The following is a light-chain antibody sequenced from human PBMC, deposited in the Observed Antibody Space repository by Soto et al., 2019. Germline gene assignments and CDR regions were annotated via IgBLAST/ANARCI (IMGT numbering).Light chain of an antibody. J-gene: IGLJ2*01. V-gene: IGLV2-14*01. CDR1: SSDVGAYNY. Sequence: QSVLTQPASVSGSPGQSITISCTGTSSDVGAYNYVSWYQHHPDKVPKLIIYEVNNRPSGVSNRFSGSKSGNTASLTISGLQAEDEADYFCSSYTTTSTLVFGGGTKVTVL. CDR2: EVN. CDR3: SSYTTTSTLV.